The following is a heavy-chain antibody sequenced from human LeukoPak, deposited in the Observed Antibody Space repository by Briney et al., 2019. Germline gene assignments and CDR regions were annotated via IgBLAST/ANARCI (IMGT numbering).Heavy chain of an antibody. Sequence: GGSLRLSCAASGFTFDDYAMHWVRQAPGKGLEWVSGISWNSGSIGYADSVKGRFTISRDNAKNSLYLQMSSLRVEDTAVYYCANGGGGVGYWGQGTLVTVSS. CDR1: GFTFDDYA. CDR2: ISWNSGSI. CDR3: ANGGGGVGY. J-gene: IGHJ4*02. V-gene: IGHV3-9*01. D-gene: IGHD3-16*01.